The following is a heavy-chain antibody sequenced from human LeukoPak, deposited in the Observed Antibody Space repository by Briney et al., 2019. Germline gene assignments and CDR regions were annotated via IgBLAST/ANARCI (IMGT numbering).Heavy chain of an antibody. CDR2: INPKRGGA. V-gene: IGHV1-2*02. J-gene: IGHJ5*02. Sequence: ASVKVSCKASGYIFTDYNIHWVRQAPGQGPEWMGWINPKRGGAYFAQRFQGRVTMTRDTSISTAYMELSRLRSDDTAVYYCARDAIYSGSSRFDPWGQGTPVTVSS. CDR3: ARDAIYSGSSRFDP. CDR1: GYIFTDYN. D-gene: IGHD1-26*01.